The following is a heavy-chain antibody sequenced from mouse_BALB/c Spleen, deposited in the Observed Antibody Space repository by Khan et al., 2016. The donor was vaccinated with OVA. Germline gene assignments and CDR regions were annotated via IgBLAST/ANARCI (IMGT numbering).Heavy chain of an antibody. CDR1: GYSITSDYA. D-gene: IGHD3-2*02. Sequence: EVKLQESGPGLVKPSQSLSLTCTVTGYSITSDYAWNWIRQFPGNKLEWMGYISNSGNTKYNPSLKSRISITRDTSKNQFFLQLNFVTIEDTATYYCARIQGGDFDYWGQGTTLTVSS. J-gene: IGHJ2*01. CDR2: ISNSGNT. V-gene: IGHV3-2*02. CDR3: ARIQGGDFDY.